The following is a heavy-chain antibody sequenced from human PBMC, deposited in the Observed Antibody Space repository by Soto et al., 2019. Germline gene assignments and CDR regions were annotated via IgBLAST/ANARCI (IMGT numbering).Heavy chain of an antibody. V-gene: IGHV4-34*01. Sequence: QVPLQQWGAGLLKPSETLSLTCAVYGGSFSGYYWSWIRQSPGKGLEWIGEINHRGRTNCNPSLKSRFTISVETSKNQFSLKLSSVTAADTSVYYCARLRDVWSGYYYKAFDIWGQGTMVTVSS. CDR1: GGSFSGYY. D-gene: IGHD3-3*01. CDR3: ARLRDVWSGYYYKAFDI. J-gene: IGHJ3*02. CDR2: INHRGRT.